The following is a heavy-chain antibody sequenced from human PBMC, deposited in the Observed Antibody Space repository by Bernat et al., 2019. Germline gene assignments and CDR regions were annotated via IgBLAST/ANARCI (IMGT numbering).Heavy chain of an antibody. CDR3: AGPTGWVEEADFDY. CDR2: IYPGDSDT. CDR1: GYSFTSYW. Sequence: EVQLVQSGAEVKKPGESLKISCKGSGYSFTSYWIGWVRQMPGKGLAWMGIIYPGDSDTRYSTSFPGQVTISADKSISTTYLPWSSLKSSYTTMYYCAGPTGWVEEADFDYWGQGTLVTVSS. J-gene: IGHJ4*02. D-gene: IGHD2-15*01. V-gene: IGHV5-51*01.